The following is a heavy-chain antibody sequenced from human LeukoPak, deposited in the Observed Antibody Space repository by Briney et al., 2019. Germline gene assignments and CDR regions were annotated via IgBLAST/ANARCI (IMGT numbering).Heavy chain of an antibody. CDR3: TNFKPPAPDALDV. Sequence: GGSLRLSCAASGFTFSSYAMSWVRQAPGKGLEWVSAISGSGGSTYYADSVKGRFTISRDNAQRLVYLQMNSLRAEDTAVCYCTNFKPPAPDALDVWGQGTLITVSS. J-gene: IGHJ3*01. V-gene: IGHV3-23*01. CDR2: ISGSGGST. CDR1: GFTFSSYA.